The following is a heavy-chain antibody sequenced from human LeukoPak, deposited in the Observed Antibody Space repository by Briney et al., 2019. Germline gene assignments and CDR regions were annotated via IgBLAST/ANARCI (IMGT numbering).Heavy chain of an antibody. CDR1: AGSISSYY. V-gene: IGHV4-34*01. CDR2: INHSGST. D-gene: IGHD2-2*01. CDR3: VREKVVPHYYYYGMDV. J-gene: IGHJ6*02. Sequence: NPSETLSLTCTVSAGSISSYYWSWIRQPPGKGLEWIGEINHSGSTNYNPSLKSRVTISRDTSMNHFSLRLSSVTAADTAVYYCVREKVVPHYYYYGMDVWGQGTTVTVSS.